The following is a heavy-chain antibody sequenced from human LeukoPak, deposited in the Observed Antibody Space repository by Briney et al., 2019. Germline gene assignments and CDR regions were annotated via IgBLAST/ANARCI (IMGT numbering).Heavy chain of an antibody. V-gene: IGHV1-18*01. D-gene: IGHD4-23*01. CDR3: ARSVDHYYYYYGMDV. CDR2: ISAYNGNT. J-gene: IGHJ6*02. CDR1: GYTFTSYG. Sequence: GGSVKVSCKASGYTFTSYGISWVRQAPGQGLEWMGWISAYNGNTNYAQKLQGRVTMTTDTSTSTACMELRSLRSDDTAVYYCARSVDHYYYYYGMDVWGQGTTVTVSS.